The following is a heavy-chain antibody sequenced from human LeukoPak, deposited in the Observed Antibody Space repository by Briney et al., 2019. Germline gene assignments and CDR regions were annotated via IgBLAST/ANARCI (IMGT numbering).Heavy chain of an antibody. V-gene: IGHV4-31*03. CDR1: GGSISSGGYY. CDR3: ARERRYGSGSYYTLYYFDY. D-gene: IGHD3-10*01. Sequence: PSETLSLTCTVSGGSISSGGYYWSWIRQHPGKGLEWIGYIYYSGSTYYNPSLKSRVTISVDTSKNQFSLKLSSVTAADTAVYYCARERRYGSGSYYTLYYFDYWGQGTLATVSS. CDR2: IYYSGST. J-gene: IGHJ4*02.